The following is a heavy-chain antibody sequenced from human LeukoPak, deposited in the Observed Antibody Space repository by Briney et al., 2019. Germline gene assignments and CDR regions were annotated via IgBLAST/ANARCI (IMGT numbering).Heavy chain of an antibody. CDR1: GGSFSGYY. V-gene: IGHV4-34*01. D-gene: IGHD3-9*01. CDR3: ASLYYDILTGYRHNWFDP. J-gene: IGHJ5*02. Sequence: SETLSLTCAVHGGSFSGYYWSWIRQPPGKGLEWIGEINHSGSTNYNPSLKSRVTISVDTSKNQFSLKLSSVTAADTAVYYCASLYYDILTGYRHNWFDPWGQGTLVTVSS. CDR2: INHSGST.